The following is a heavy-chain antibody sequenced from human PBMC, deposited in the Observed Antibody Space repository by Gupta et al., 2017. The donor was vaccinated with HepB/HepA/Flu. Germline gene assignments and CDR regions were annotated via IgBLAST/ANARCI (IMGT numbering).Heavy chain of an antibody. CDR3: ARDVGTAMVTGWFDP. J-gene: IGHJ5*02. CDR2: IKQDGSEK. D-gene: IGHD5-18*01. Sequence: VANIKQDGSEKYYVDSVKGRFTISRDNAKNSLYLQMNSLRAEDTAVYYCARDVGTAMVTGWFDPWGQGTLVTVSS. V-gene: IGHV3-7*01.